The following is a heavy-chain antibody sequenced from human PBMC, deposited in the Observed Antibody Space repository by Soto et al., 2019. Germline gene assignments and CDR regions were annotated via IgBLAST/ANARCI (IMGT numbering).Heavy chain of an antibody. D-gene: IGHD3-22*01. CDR1: GGTFSSYA. CDR3: ASQVTYYYDSSPLGHYYYGMDV. J-gene: IGHJ6*02. CDR2: IIPIFGTA. V-gene: IGHV1-69*01. Sequence: QVQLVQSGAEVKKPGSSVKVSCKASGGTFSSYAISWVRQAPGQGLEWMGGIIPIFGTANYAQKFQGRVTITADESTSTAYMELSSLRSDDTAVYYCASQVTYYYDSSPLGHYYYGMDVWGQGTTVTVSS.